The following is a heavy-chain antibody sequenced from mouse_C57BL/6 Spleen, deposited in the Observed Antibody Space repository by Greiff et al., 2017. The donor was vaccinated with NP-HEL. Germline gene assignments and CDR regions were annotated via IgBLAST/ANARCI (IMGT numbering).Heavy chain of an antibody. J-gene: IGHJ3*01. CDR2: INPNNGGT. Sequence: EVQLQQSGPELVKPGASVKISCKASGYTFTDYYMNWVKQSHGKSLEWIGDINPNNGGTSYNQKFKGKATLTVDKSSSTAYMELRSLTSEDSAVYYCARGGDMAYGSWFAYWGQGTLVTVSA. CDR3: ARGGDMAYGSWFAY. CDR1: GYTFTDYY. D-gene: IGHD6-5*01. V-gene: IGHV1-26*01.